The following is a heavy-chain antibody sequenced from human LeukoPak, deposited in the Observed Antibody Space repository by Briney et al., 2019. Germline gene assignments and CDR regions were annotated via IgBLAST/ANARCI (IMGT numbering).Heavy chain of an antibody. CDR3: AREYRERGWLASIFDY. CDR1: GGSISSYY. D-gene: IGHD1-1*01. J-gene: IGHJ4*02. CDR2: IYTSGST. Sequence: PSETLSLTCTVPGGSISSYYWSWIRQPAGKGLEWIGRIYTSGSTNYNPSLKSRVTMSVDTSKNQFSLKLSSVAAADTAVYYCAREYRERGWLASIFDYWGQGTLVTVSS. V-gene: IGHV4-4*07.